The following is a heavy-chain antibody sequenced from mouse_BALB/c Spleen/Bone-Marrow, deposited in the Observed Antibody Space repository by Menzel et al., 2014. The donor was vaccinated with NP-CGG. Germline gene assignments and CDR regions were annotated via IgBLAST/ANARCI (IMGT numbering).Heavy chain of an antibody. Sequence: VKLVESGPGILQPSQTLSLTCSFSGFSLSTSGMSVGWIRQPSGKGLEWLAHIWWNDDKYYNPALKSRLTISKDTSNNQVFLKIASVVTADTATYYCARIVLHYDYDDYAMDYWGQGTSVTVSS. V-gene: IGHV8-8*01. CDR2: IWWNDDK. J-gene: IGHJ4*01. CDR3: ARIVLHYDYDDYAMDY. D-gene: IGHD2-4*01. CDR1: GFSLSTSGMS.